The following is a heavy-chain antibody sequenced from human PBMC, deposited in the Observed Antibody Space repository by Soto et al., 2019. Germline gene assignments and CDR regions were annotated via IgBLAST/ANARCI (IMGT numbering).Heavy chain of an antibody. J-gene: IGHJ4*02. D-gene: IGHD3-22*01. CDR3: ARTYYYDSSGYYPGFYFDY. V-gene: IGHV4-59*01. CDR1: GGSISSYF. CDR2: TYYSGST. Sequence: PSETLSLTCTVSGGSISSYFWSWIRQPPGKGLEWIGNTYYSGSTKYNSSLKSRVTVSLDTSKNQFSLKLTSVTAADTAVYYCARTYYYDSSGYYPGFYFDYWGQGTLVTVSS.